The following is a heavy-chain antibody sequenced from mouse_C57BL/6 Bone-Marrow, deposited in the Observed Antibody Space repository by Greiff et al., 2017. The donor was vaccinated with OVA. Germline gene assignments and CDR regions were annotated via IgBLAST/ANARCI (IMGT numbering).Heavy chain of an antibody. CDR2: IYPGNSDT. Sequence: VQLQQSGPVLARPGASVKMSCKTSGYTFTSYWMHWVKQRPGQGLEWIGAIYPGNSDTSYNQKFKGKAKLTAVTSASTAYMELSSLTNEDSAVYYCTRLYYDYDGGFDYWGQGTTLTVSS. J-gene: IGHJ2*01. CDR3: TRLYYDYDGGFDY. V-gene: IGHV1-5*01. CDR1: GYTFTSYW. D-gene: IGHD2-4*01.